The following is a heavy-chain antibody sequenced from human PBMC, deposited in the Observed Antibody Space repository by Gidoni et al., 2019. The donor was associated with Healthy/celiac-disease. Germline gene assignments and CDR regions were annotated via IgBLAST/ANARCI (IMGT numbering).Heavy chain of an antibody. CDR3: ARGLPGYGDYGYYYYMDV. V-gene: IGHV4-34*01. CDR2: INHSGST. D-gene: IGHD4-17*01. Sequence: QVQLQQWGAGLLKPSETLSLTCAVYGGSFSGYYWSWIRQPPGKGLEWIGEINHSGSTNYNPSLKSRVTISVDTSKNQFSLKLSSVTAADTAVYYCARGLPGYGDYGYYYYMDVWGKGTTVTVSS. CDR1: GGSFSGYY. J-gene: IGHJ6*03.